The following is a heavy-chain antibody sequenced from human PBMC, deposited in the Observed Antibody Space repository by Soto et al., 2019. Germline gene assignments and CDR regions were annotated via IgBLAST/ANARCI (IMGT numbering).Heavy chain of an antibody. CDR2: ITSSGGYT. CDR1: GLTFSDYY. V-gene: IGHV3-11*05. Sequence: QVQLVESRGGLVKPGGSLRLSCAASGLTFSDYYMSWIRQAPGKGLEWVSYITSSGGYTKYADSVQGRFTISRDNARNSLYLHMNSLRAEDTAVYYCARELDGIDVWGQGTTVTVSS. J-gene: IGHJ6*02. CDR3: ARELDGIDV.